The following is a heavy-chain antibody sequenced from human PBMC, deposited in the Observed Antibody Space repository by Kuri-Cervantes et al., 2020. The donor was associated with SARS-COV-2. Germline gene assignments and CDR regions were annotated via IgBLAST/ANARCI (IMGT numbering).Heavy chain of an antibody. CDR1: GYNLTRYW. CDR2: IYPDDSDT. V-gene: IGHV5-51*01. CDR3: ARQKQVFVEEFYFDS. J-gene: IGHJ4*01. D-gene: IGHD3-16*01. Sequence: GGSLRLSCKGSGYNLTRYWIGWVRQMPGKGLEWMGFIYPDDSDTRYSPSFQGQVTISVDKSINTAYLQWSSLKASDTAIYYCARQKQVFVEEFYFDSWGQGTLVTVSS.